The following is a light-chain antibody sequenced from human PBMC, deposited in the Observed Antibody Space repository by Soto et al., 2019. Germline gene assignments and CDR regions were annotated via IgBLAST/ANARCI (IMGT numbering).Light chain of an antibody. Sequence: EIVLTPSPGTLSLSPGETVTLSCRASQIVSSSYLAWYQQKPGQAPRLLIYGASVRATGIPDRFSGSGSGTDFTLTISRLEPDEFAVYYCQQYGGSPALFACGPGTKVDFK. J-gene: IGKJ3*01. CDR2: GAS. CDR1: QIVSSSY. CDR3: QQYGGSPALFA. V-gene: IGKV3-20*01.